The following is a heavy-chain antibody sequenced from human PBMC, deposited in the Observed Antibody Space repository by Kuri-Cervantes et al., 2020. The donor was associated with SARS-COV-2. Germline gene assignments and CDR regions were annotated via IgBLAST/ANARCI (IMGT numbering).Heavy chain of an antibody. CDR1: GYTLTELS. Sequence: ASVKVSCKVSGYTLTELSMHWVRRAPGKGLEWMGGFDPEDGETIYAQKFQGRVTMTEDTSTDTAYMELSSLRSEDTAVYYCATVAAIFGINLPHYWGQGTLVTVSS. D-gene: IGHD3-3*01. CDR3: ATVAAIFGINLPHY. J-gene: IGHJ4*02. CDR2: FDPEDGET. V-gene: IGHV1-24*01.